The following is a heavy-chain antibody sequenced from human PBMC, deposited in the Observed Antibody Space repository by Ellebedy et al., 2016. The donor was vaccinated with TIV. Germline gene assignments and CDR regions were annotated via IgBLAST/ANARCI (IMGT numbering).Heavy chain of an antibody. Sequence: AASVKVSCKASGYTFTRYHFMHWVRHAPEQGLEWMGLINPGDGTTTYARKFQGIVTMTRDTSTSTVYMELGSLRSDDTAVYYCSRGGRYSGSYNFDHWGQGSLVTVSS. CDR2: INPGDGTT. D-gene: IGHD1-26*01. CDR1: GYTFTRYHF. V-gene: IGHV1-46*01. CDR3: SRGGRYSGSYNFDH. J-gene: IGHJ4*02.